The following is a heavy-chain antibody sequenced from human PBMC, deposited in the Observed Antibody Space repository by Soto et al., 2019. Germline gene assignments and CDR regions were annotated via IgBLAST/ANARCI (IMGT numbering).Heavy chain of an antibody. CDR2: ISYDGSKK. D-gene: IGHD2-15*01. Sequence: QVQLVESGGGVVQPGRSLRLSCAASGFTFDNYGLHWVRQAPGKGLEWVAVISYDGSKKFYADSVTGRFTISRDNSKNTLYLQMNPLRVEDTAVYYCAKDLDVVVVVTATRGLDVWGQGTTVTVSS. CDR1: GFTFDNYG. V-gene: IGHV3-30*18. CDR3: AKDLDVVVVVTATRGLDV. J-gene: IGHJ6*02.